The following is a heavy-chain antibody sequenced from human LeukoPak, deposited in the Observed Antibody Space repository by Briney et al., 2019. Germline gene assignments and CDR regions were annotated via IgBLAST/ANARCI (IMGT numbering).Heavy chain of an antibody. Sequence: ASVKVSCKASGYTFTGYYIHWVRQGPGQGLEWMGWINPNSGGTNSAQKFQGRVTLTRDTSISTAYLELSSLRSDDTAVYYCARDLGSGRIIVDYWGQGTLVTVSS. CDR1: GYTFTGYY. CDR3: ARDLGSGRIIVDY. D-gene: IGHD6-19*01. V-gene: IGHV1-2*02. J-gene: IGHJ4*02. CDR2: INPNSGGT.